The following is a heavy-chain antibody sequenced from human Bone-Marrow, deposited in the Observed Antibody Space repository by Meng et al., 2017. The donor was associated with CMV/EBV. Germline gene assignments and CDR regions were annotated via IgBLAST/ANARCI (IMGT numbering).Heavy chain of an antibody. CDR1: GFTVSSNY. J-gene: IGHJ4*02. CDR3: ARGRARDGYKWGLDY. Sequence: GGSLRLPWAASGFTVSSNYMSWVRQAPGKGLEWVSVIYSGGSTYYADSVKGRFTISRDNSKNTLYLQMNSLRAEDTAVYYCARGRARDGYKWGLDYWGQGNLVNVAS. D-gene: IGHD5-24*01. CDR2: IYSGGST. V-gene: IGHV3-53*01.